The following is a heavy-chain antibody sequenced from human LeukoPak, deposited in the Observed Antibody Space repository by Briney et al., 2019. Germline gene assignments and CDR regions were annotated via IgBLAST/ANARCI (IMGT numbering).Heavy chain of an antibody. V-gene: IGHV3-9*01. CDR3: AKAGGSGSPSDY. D-gene: IGHD3-10*01. CDR2: ISWNSGSI. Sequence: GGSLRLSCAASGFTFDDCAMHWVRDAPGKGLEWVSGISWNSGSIGYADSVKGRFTISRDNAKNSLYLQMNSLRAEDTALYYCAKAGGSGSPSDYWGQGTLVTVSS. CDR1: GFTFDDCA. J-gene: IGHJ4*02.